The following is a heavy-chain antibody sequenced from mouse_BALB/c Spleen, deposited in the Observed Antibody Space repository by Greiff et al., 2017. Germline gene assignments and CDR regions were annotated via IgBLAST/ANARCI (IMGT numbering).Heavy chain of an antibody. CDR3: EELEVKWGFFFAY. D-gene: IGHD1-3*01. Sequence: EVHLVESGGDLVKPGGSLKLSCAASGFTFSSYGMSWVRQTPDKRLEWVATISSGGSYTYYPDSVKGRFTISRDNAKNTLYLQMSSLKSEDTAMYECEELEVKWGFFFAYWGQGTLVTVSA. CDR2: ISSGGSYT. CDR1: GFTFSSYG. J-gene: IGHJ3*01. V-gene: IGHV5-6*01.